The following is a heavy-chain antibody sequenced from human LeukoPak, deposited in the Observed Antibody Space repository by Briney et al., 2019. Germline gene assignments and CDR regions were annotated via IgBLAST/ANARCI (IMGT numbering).Heavy chain of an antibody. J-gene: IGHJ5*02. CDR3: ARDIAAAGENWFDP. Sequence: ASVKVSCKASGYTFTSYAMNWVRQAPGQGLEWMGWISAYNGNTNYAQKLQGRVTMTTDTSTSTAYMELRSLRSDDTAVYYCARDIAAAGENWFDPWGQGTLVTVSS. D-gene: IGHD6-13*01. CDR2: ISAYNGNT. V-gene: IGHV1-18*01. CDR1: GYTFTSYA.